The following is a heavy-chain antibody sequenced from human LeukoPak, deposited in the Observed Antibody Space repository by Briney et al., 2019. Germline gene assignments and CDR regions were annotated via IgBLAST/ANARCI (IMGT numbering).Heavy chain of an antibody. V-gene: IGHV5-51*01. J-gene: IGHJ5*02. Sequence: GSLKISCQGLGYDFSTCCGGGVRQVHGEGLEWMGIIYPADSTTRYSRSFQGQVTISVDKSISTAYLQWSSLKASDTAMYYCACREYYSTWSDPWGQGTLVTV. CDR1: GYDFSTCC. CDR2: IYPADSTT. CDR3: ACREYYSTWSDP. D-gene: IGHD3-10*01.